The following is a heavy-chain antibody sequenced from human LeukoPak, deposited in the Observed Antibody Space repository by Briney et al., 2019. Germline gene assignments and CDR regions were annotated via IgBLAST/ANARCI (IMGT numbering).Heavy chain of an antibody. Sequence: SETLSLTCAVSDDSFSSHYWTWIRQPPGKGLEWIGYISYTGSTNYNPSLKSRVTISIDTSKNHFSLKLSSVTAADTAVYYCARDLVTVTKGFDIWGQGTMVSVSS. CDR2: ISYTGST. V-gene: IGHV4-59*11. CDR1: DDSFSSHY. CDR3: ARDLVTVTKGFDI. J-gene: IGHJ3*02. D-gene: IGHD4-17*01.